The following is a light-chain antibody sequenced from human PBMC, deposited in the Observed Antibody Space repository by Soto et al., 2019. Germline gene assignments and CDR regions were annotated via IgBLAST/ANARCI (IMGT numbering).Light chain of an antibody. J-gene: IGLJ2*01. CDR2: EVI. Sequence: QSALTQPASVSGSPGQSITISCTGTSSDVGAYNYVSWYQQYPGKAPKLMIYEVINRPSGVSNRFSGSKSGSTASLTISGLQAEDEAVYYCSSYTTSNAVLFGGGTKLTVL. V-gene: IGLV2-14*01. CDR1: SSDVGAYNY. CDR3: SSYTTSNAVL.